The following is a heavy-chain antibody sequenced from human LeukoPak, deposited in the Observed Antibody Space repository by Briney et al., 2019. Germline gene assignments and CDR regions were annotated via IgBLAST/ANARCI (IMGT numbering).Heavy chain of an antibody. CDR1: GITFSGYS. CDR2: MTTSGNTI. CDR3: ARVGGATAVTMYFEY. J-gene: IGHJ4*02. Sequence: GGSLRLSCVVSGITFSGYSMIWVRQAPGKGLEWLSFMTTSGNTIFYAESVKDRFTISRDNAKKSLYLQMNSLRDEGTAVYYCARVGGATAVTMYFEYWGQGTLVTVTS. V-gene: IGHV3-48*02. D-gene: IGHD1-26*01.